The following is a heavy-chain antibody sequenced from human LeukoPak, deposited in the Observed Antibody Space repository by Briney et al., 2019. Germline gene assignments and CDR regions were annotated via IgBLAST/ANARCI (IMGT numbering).Heavy chain of an antibody. J-gene: IGHJ4*02. CDR3: VRDTGL. CDR2: IYSGGGT. Sequence: GGSLRLSCAASGFIVSSNYMSWVRQAPGKGPEWVSVIYSGGGTYYADSVKGRFTISRDNSKNTVYLQMSNVRAEDTAVYYCVRDTGLWGQGTLVTVSS. V-gene: IGHV3-53*01. D-gene: IGHD1-14*01. CDR1: GFIVSSNY.